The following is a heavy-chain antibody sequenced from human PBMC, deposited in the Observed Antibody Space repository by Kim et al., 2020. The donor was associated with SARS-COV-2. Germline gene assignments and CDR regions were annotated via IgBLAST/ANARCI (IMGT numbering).Heavy chain of an antibody. CDR1: GFTFSTYA. J-gene: IGHJ3*02. V-gene: IGHV3-23*01. CDR3: ARCRPGWGNDAFDI. D-gene: IGHD3-10*01. CDR2: IRGGGAGK. Sequence: GGSLRLSCAASGFTFSTYAMSWVRQAPGKGLEWVAYIRGGGAGKLYADSEKRRCTFSRANSRNTLALQFNSLRAEDTAKYYCARCRPGWGNDAFDIWG.